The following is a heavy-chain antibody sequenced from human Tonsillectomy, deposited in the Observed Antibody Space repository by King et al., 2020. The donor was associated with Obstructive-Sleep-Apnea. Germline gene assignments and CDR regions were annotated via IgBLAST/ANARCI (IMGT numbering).Heavy chain of an antibody. V-gene: IGHV4-30-4*01. J-gene: IGHJ5*02. D-gene: IGHD4-17*01. Sequence: QLQESGPGLVKPSQTLSLTCTVSGGSISSGDYYWSWIRQPPGKGLEWIGYIYYSGSTYYKSSLKSRVTISVDTSKNQFSLKLSSVTAADTAVYYCARDLGTGTTGGWFDPWGQGTLVIVS. CDR3: ARDLGTGTTGGWFDP. CDR2: IYYSGST. CDR1: GGSISSGDYY.